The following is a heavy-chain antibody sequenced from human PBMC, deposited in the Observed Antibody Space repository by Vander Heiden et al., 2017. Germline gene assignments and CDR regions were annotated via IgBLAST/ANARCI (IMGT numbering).Heavy chain of an antibody. Sequence: QVQLVQSGAEVKKPGASVKVACKASGYTFTSYDMDWVRQAPGQGLEWMGWMNPSNENTGYAQNFQGRVTMTRDTSISTAYMELSSLRSEDTAVYYCARAGCSSTSCHTWFDPWGQGTLVTVSS. J-gene: IGHJ5*02. D-gene: IGHD2-2*01. CDR1: GYTFTSYD. CDR3: ARAGCSSTSCHTWFDP. CDR2: MNPSNENT. V-gene: IGHV1-8*02.